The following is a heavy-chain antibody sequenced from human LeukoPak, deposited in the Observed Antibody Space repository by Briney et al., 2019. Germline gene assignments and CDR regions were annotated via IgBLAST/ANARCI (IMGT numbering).Heavy chain of an antibody. Sequence: GGSLRLSCAASGFAFSSYSMNWVRQAPGKGLEWVSSISSSSSYIYYADSVKGRFTISRDNAKNSLYLQMSSLRAEDTAVYYCARTFGVVRFPFDYWGQGTLVTVSS. V-gene: IGHV3-21*01. D-gene: IGHD3-3*01. CDR3: ARTFGVVRFPFDY. CDR1: GFAFSSYS. J-gene: IGHJ4*02. CDR2: ISSSSSYI.